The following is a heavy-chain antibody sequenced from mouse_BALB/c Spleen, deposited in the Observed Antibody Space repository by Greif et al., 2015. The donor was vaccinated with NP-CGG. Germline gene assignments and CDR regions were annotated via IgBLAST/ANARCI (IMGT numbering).Heavy chain of an antibody. D-gene: IGHD2-4*01. CDR1: GYTFTSYW. CDR2: INPSTGYT. J-gene: IGHJ1*01. V-gene: IGHV1-7*01. Sequence: VQLVESGAELAKPGASVKMSCKASGYTFTSYWMHWVKQRPGQGLEWIGYINPSTGYTEYNQKFKDKATLTADKSSSTAYMQLSSLTSEDSAAYYCARDYDYWYFDVWGAGTTVTVSS. CDR3: ARDYDYWYFDV.